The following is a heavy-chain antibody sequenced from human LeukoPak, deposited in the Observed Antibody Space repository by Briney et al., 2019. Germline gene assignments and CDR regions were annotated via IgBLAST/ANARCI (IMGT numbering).Heavy chain of an antibody. V-gene: IGHV3-21*01. D-gene: IGHD6-6*01. Sequence: GGSLRLSCAASGFAFSSYSMNWVRQAPGKGLEWVSSISSSSSYIYYADSVKGRFTISRDNAKNSLYLQMNSLRAEDTAVYYCARDQLGRHWYFDLWGRGTLVTVSS. CDR3: ARDQLGRHWYFDL. CDR2: ISSSSSYI. CDR1: GFAFSSYS. J-gene: IGHJ2*01.